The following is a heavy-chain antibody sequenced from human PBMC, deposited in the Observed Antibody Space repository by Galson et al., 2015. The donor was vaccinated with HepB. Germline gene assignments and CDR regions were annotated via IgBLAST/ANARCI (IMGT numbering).Heavy chain of an antibody. Sequence: SVKVSCKASGGTFSSYAINWVRQAPGQGLEWMGGLIPIFGPANYAQNFQGRVTITADEPTSTAYMELSSLSSEDTAMYYCARSIAPRRYWFDPWGQGTLVTVSS. CDR2: LIPIFGPA. J-gene: IGHJ5*02. V-gene: IGHV1-69*13. CDR3: ARSIAPRRYWFDP. D-gene: IGHD6-6*01. CDR1: GGTFSSYA.